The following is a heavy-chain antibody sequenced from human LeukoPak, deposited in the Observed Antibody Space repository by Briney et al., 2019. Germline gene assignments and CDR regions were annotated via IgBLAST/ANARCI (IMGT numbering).Heavy chain of an antibody. Sequence: GESLKISCKGSGYIFTSYWIGWVRQMPGKGLEWMGIIYPGDSDTRYSPSFQGHVTISADKSISTAYLQWSSLKASDTAMYYCARLGDDYGGPWYFDIWGRGTLVTVSS. CDR2: IYPGDSDT. D-gene: IGHD4-23*01. V-gene: IGHV5-51*01. CDR3: ARLGDDYGGPWYFDI. CDR1: GYIFTSYW. J-gene: IGHJ2*01.